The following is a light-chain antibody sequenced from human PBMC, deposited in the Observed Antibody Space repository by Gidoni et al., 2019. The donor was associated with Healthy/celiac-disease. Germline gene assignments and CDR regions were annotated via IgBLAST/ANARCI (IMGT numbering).Light chain of an antibody. CDR1: QSISSW. J-gene: IGKJ4*01. CDR3: QQYNSYSLLT. Sequence: DIQMTQSPSTLSASVGDRVTITCRASQSISSWLAWYQQKPGKAPKLLIYDASSLESGVPSRFSGSGSGIEFTLTISSLLPDDFAIYYCQQYNSYSLLTFXGXTKVEIK. V-gene: IGKV1-5*01. CDR2: DAS.